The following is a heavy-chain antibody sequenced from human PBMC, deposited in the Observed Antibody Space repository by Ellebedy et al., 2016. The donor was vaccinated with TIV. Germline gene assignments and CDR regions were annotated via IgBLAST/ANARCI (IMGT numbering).Heavy chain of an antibody. V-gene: IGHV1-46*01. CDR1: GYTFTSYY. Sequence: AASVKVSCKASGYTFTSYYMHWVRQAPGQGLEWMGIINPSGGSTSYAQKLQGRVTLTRDTSTSTAYMELSSLGSEDTAVYYCAQDGGGNSHYYYVMDVWGQGTTVTVSS. J-gene: IGHJ6*02. D-gene: IGHD4-23*01. CDR3: AQDGGGNSHYYYVMDV. CDR2: INPSGGST.